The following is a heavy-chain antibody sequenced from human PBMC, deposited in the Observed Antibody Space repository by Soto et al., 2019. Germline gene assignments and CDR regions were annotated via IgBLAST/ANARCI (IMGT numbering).Heavy chain of an antibody. Sequence: VKVSCKASGYTFTSSAMHWVRQAPGQRLEWMGWINAGNGNTKYSQKFQGRVTITRDTSASTAYMELSSLRSEDTAVYYCARDGPYYYGSGSYYGPYYFDYWGQGTLVTVSS. D-gene: IGHD3-10*01. J-gene: IGHJ4*02. V-gene: IGHV1-3*01. CDR1: GYTFTSSA. CDR2: INAGNGNT. CDR3: ARDGPYYYGSGSYYGPYYFDY.